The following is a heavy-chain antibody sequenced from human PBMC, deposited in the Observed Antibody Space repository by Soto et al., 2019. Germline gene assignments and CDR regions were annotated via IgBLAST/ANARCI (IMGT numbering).Heavy chain of an antibody. CDR3: ARAGAATLSAY. D-gene: IGHD2-15*01. CDR2: IYYSGST. V-gene: IGHV4-59*01. CDR1: GGSISNYY. J-gene: IGHJ4*02. Sequence: QVQLQESGPGLVKPSETLSLTCTVSGGSISNYYCSWIRQPPGKGLEWIGYIYYSGSTNYNPSLKSRVTISVDTSKNRFSVELSSVTAADTAVYYCARAGAATLSAYWGQGTLVTVSS.